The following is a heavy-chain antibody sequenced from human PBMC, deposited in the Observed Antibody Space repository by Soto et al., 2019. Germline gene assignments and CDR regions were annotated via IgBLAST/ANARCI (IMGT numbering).Heavy chain of an antibody. CDR3: ARPITMILVADAFDI. D-gene: IGHD3-22*01. Sequence: PGGSLRLSCAASGFTFSSYAMHWVRQAPGKGLEWVAVISYDGSNKYYADSVEGRFTISRDNSKNTLYLQMNSLRAEDTAVYYCARPITMILVADAFDIWGQGTMVTVSS. CDR1: GFTFSSYA. CDR2: ISYDGSNK. V-gene: IGHV3-30-3*01. J-gene: IGHJ3*02.